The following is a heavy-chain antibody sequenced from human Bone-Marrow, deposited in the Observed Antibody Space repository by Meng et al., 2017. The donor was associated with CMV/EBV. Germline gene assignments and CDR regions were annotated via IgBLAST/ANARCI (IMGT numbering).Heavy chain of an antibody. D-gene: IGHD4-23*01. J-gene: IGHJ5*02. CDR1: GYTFTTYG. V-gene: IGHV1-18*01. Sequence: ASVKVSCKASGYTFTTYGITWVRQAPGLGLEWLGWINTYSCYTNYAQKLQGRVTMTTDTSTSTAYMELRSLRSDDTAVYYCARAQRWDIWFDPWGQGTLVTVPS. CDR3: ARAQRWDIWFDP. CDR2: INTYSCYT.